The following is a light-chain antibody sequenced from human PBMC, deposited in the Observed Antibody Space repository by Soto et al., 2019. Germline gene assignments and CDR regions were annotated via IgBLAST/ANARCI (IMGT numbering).Light chain of an antibody. CDR3: QQYTSYGIYT. Sequence: DIQMTQSPSTLSASVGDRVTITCRASQRISSWLAWYQQKPGKAPKLLIYDASSLESWVPSRCSGSGSGTEFTLTISSLQPDDFAAYYCQQYTSYGIYTFGQGTKLEIK. CDR2: DAS. V-gene: IGKV1-5*01. J-gene: IGKJ2*01. CDR1: QRISSW.